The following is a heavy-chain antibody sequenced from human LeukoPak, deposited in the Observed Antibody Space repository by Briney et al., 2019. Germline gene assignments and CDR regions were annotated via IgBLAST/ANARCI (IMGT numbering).Heavy chain of an antibody. CDR1: GYTFTGYY. V-gene: IGHV1-2*02. CDR2: INPNSGGT. J-gene: IGHJ5*02. Sequence: ASVKVSCKASGYTFTGYYMHWVRQAPGQGLEWMGWINPNSGGTNYAQKFQGRVTMTRDTSISTAYMELSRLRSDDTAVYYCARDTHRYCTNGVCYKGTDNWFDPWGRGTLVTVSS. CDR3: ARDTHRYCTNGVCYKGTDNWFDP. D-gene: IGHD2-8*01.